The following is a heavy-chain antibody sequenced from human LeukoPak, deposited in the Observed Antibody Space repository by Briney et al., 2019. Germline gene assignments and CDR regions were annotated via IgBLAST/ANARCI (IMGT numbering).Heavy chain of an antibody. CDR3: AKDPKSRTKVLTLGD. CDR2: ISGSGGST. CDR1: GFTFSSYA. Sequence: GGSLRLSCAASGFTFSSYAMSWVRQAPGKGLEWVSAISGSGGSTYYADSVKGRFTISRDNSKNTLYLQMNSLRVEDTAVYYCAKDPKSRTKVLTLGDWGQGTLVTVSS. J-gene: IGHJ4*02. V-gene: IGHV3-23*01. D-gene: IGHD4/OR15-4a*01.